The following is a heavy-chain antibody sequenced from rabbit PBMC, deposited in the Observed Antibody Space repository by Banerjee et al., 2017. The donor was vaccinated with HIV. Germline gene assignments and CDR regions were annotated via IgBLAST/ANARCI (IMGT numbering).Heavy chain of an antibody. CDR2: IYAGDGST. D-gene: IGHD6-1*01. V-gene: IGHV1S45*01. Sequence: QEQLVESGGDLVKPGASLTLTCTASGFDLSTYYYMCWFRQAPGKGPEWIACIYAGDGSTYYASWAKGRFTISKTSSTTVTLQMTSLTAADTATYFCARYAGYAGYGYALNLWGPGTLVTVS. J-gene: IGHJ4*01. CDR3: ARYAGYAGYGYALNL. CDR1: GFDLSTYYY.